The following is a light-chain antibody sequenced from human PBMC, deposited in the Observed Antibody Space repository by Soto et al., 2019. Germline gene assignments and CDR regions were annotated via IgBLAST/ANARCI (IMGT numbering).Light chain of an antibody. J-gene: IGKJ1*01. Sequence: ELVMTQSPATLSVSPGARATLSCRASQSVSSNLAWYQQKPGPAPSLLIYGASTRATGIPARFSGIGSGTDFTLTISSMHSEDFAVYDCQQYNNWWTFGQGTKVDI. V-gene: IGKV3-15*01. CDR3: QQYNNWWT. CDR2: GAS. CDR1: QSVSSN.